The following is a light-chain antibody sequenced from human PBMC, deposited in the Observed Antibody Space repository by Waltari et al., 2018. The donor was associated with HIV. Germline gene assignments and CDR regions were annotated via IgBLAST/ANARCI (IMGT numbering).Light chain of an antibody. Sequence: QPKMTQAPSASKTPGQRITMSCSGGRSNIGNNFISWYPQFPGLAPRLVIYRKDQRPTGVPVRFSGSKSGTSAFLAITGLRLEDEATYICASWDDTLGHWIFGGGTKLTVL. V-gene: IGLV1-47*01. J-gene: IGLJ3*02. CDR2: RKD. CDR3: ASWDDTLGHWI. CDR1: RSNIGNNF.